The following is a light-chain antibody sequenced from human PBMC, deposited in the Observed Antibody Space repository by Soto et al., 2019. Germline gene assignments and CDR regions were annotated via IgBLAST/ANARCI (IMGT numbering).Light chain of an antibody. CDR2: LGS. Sequence: DILMTQSPLSLPVTPGEPASISCRSSQSLLHSNGYNYLDWYLQKPGQSPQLLIYLGSNRASGVPERFSGSGSGTDFTLKISRVEAEDVGVYYCMQPLQSWTFGQGTKV. CDR1: QSLLHSNGYNY. V-gene: IGKV2-28*01. J-gene: IGKJ1*01. CDR3: MQPLQSWT.